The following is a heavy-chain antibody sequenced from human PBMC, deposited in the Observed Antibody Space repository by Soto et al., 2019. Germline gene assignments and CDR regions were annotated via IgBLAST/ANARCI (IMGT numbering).Heavy chain of an antibody. J-gene: IGHJ4*02. CDR3: ARAEGSSHYYDSSRDLYYFDY. CDR2: IWYDGSNK. D-gene: IGHD3-22*01. CDR1: GFTFSSYG. Sequence: GGSLRLSCAASGFTFSSYGMHWVRQAPGKGLEWVAVIWYDGSNKYYADSVKGRFTISRDNSKNTLYLQMNSLRAEDTAVYYCARAEGSSHYYDSSRDLYYFDYWGQGTLVTVSS. V-gene: IGHV3-33*01.